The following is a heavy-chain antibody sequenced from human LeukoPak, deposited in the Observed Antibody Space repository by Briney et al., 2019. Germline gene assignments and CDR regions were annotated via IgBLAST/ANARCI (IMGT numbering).Heavy chain of an antibody. V-gene: IGHV4-59*10. D-gene: IGHD5-12*01. CDR3: ARAIVATIGFDY. CDR2: IYTSGST. CDR1: GGSFSSYY. J-gene: IGHJ4*02. Sequence: SETLSLTCAVYGGSFSSYYWSWIRQPAGKGLEWIGRIYTSGSTNYNPSLKSRVTMSVDTSKNQFSLKLSSVTAADTAVYYCARAIVATIGFDYWGQGTLVTVSS.